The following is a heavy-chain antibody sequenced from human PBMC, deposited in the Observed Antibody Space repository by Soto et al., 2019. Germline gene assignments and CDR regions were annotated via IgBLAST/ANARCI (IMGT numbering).Heavy chain of an antibody. CDR3: ARGITPGWPHWFDP. J-gene: IGHJ5*02. Sequence: SETLSLTCTVSGGSISSYYWSWIRQPPGKGLEWIGYIYYSGSTNYNPSLKSRVTISVDTSKNQFSLKLSSVTAADTAMYYCARGITPGWPHWFDPWGQGTLVTVSS. CDR1: GGSISSYY. D-gene: IGHD2-15*01. CDR2: IYYSGST. V-gene: IGHV4-59*01.